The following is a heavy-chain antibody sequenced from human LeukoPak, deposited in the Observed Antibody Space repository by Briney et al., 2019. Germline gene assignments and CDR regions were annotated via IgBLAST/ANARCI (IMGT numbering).Heavy chain of an antibody. J-gene: IGHJ1*01. CDR3: ARVGGMLKIAVARGGYFQH. CDR2: ISGSGAT. V-gene: IGHV3-23*01. Sequence: GGSLRLSCAASGFTISTSAMTWVRQAPGKGLEWVSGISGSGATDYADSVKGRFTISRDNSKNTLYLQMNSLRAEDTAVYYCARVGGMLKIAVARGGYFQHWGQGTLVTVSS. CDR1: GFTISTSA. D-gene: IGHD6-19*01.